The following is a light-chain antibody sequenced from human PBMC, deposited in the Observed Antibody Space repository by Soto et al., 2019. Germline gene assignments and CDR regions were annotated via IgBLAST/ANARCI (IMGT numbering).Light chain of an antibody. CDR3: QQYDKWPQFT. CDR1: RSVTTS. Sequence: DIVMTQSPATLSVSPGERTTLSCRASRSVTTSLAWYQQKPGQAPRLLIYHASTRATGIPARFSGSGSGTESTLTVSSLQSEDFAVYYCQQYDKWPQFTFGQGTKVDIK. V-gene: IGKV3-15*01. J-gene: IGKJ2*01. CDR2: HAS.